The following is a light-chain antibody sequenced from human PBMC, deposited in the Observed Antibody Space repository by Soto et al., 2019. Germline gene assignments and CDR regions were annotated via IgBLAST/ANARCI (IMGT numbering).Light chain of an antibody. J-gene: IGLJ2*01. CDR1: SSDVGSYNL. CDR3: CSDAGSSPLYVV. V-gene: IGLV2-23*01. CDR2: EGS. Sequence: QSVLTQPASVSGSPGQSITISCTGTSSDVGSYNLVSWYQQHPGKAPKLMIYEGSKRPSGVSNRFSGSKSGNTASLTISGLQAEDEADYYCCSDAGSSPLYVVFGGGTKLTVL.